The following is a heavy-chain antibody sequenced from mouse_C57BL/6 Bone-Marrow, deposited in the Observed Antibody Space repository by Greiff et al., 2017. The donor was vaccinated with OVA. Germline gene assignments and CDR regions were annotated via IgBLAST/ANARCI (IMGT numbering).Heavy chain of an antibody. V-gene: IGHV3-1*01. CDR3: ARACNYDWYFDV. D-gene: IGHD2-1*01. CDR1: GYSITSGYD. Sequence: VQLKQSGPGMVKPSQSLSLTCTVTGYSITSGYDWHWIRHFPGNKLEWMGYISYSGSTNYNPSLKSRISITHDTSKNHFFLKLNSVTTEDTATYYGARACNYDWYFDVWGTGTTVTVSS. CDR2: ISYSGST. J-gene: IGHJ1*03.